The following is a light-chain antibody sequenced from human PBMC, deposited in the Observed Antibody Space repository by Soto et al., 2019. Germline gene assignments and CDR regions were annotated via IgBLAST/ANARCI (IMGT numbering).Light chain of an antibody. J-gene: IGLJ2*01. CDR1: SSNIETNT. CDR2: SSN. CDR3: AAWDDSLNGVV. Sequence: QSVLTQPPSASGTPGQRVTISCSGSSSNIETNTVNWYQQLPGTAPKLLIYSSNQRPSGVPDRFSGSKSGTSASLAISGLQSEDEADYYCAAWDDSLNGVVFGGGTKVTVL. V-gene: IGLV1-44*01.